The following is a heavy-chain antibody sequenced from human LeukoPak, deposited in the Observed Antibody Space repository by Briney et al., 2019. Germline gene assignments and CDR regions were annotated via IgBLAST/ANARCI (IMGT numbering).Heavy chain of an antibody. CDR1: GGSISSSIYY. CDR2: IFYSGST. J-gene: IGHJ6*03. CDR3: ARFRGAGYSSSWYSPRGYYYMDV. D-gene: IGHD6-13*01. V-gene: IGHV4-39*07. Sequence: SETLSLTCTVSGGSISSSIYYWGWIRQSPGKGLEWIGYIFYSGSTNYNPSLKSRVTISLDTSKNQFSLRLTSVTAADTAVYFCARFRGAGYSSSWYSPRGYYYMDVWGEGTTVTVSS.